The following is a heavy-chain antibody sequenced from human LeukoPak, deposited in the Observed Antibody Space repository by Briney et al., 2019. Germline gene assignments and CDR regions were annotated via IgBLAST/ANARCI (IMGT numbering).Heavy chain of an antibody. J-gene: IGHJ4*02. CDR2: IYPGDSDT. Sequence: PGESLKISCKGSGYSFTSYWIGWVRQMPGKGLEWMGIIYPGDSDTRYSPSFQGQVTISADKSISTAYLQWSSLKASDTAMYYCARPIRYCSGGSCYSEMFDYWGQGTLVTVSS. CDR3: ARPIRYCSGGSCYSEMFDY. V-gene: IGHV5-51*01. D-gene: IGHD2-15*01. CDR1: GYSFTSYW.